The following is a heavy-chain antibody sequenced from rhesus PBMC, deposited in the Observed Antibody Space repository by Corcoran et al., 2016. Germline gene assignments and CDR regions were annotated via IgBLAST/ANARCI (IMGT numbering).Heavy chain of an antibody. CDR1: GGYISSNY. V-gene: IGHV4-173*01. D-gene: IGHD3-3*01. Sequence: QVQLQESGPGLVKPSETLSLACAVTGGYISSNYWSWIREPPGKGLDWSGRSSGSGWIPYYTPALQIRVTHSPDPSTNQFSLKRSAGASAASAVYYWARVRVQFYFDSWGQGVLVTVSS. CDR2: SSGSGWIP. J-gene: IGHJ4*01. CDR3: ARVRVQFYFDS.